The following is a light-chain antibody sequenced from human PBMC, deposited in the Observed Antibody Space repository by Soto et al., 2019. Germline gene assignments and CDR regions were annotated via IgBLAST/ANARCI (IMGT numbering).Light chain of an antibody. J-gene: IGKJ2*01. V-gene: IGKV1-39*01. Sequence: DVQMTQSPSSLSASVGDRVTITCRASQSISSYLNWYQQIPGKAPELLIYAAYSLQDGVPSRFRGSGSGTNFSLTISRLQHDDVETYYCQPTCRAFMYTCGQGTKLETK. CDR3: QPTCRAFMYT. CDR1: QSISSY. CDR2: AAY.